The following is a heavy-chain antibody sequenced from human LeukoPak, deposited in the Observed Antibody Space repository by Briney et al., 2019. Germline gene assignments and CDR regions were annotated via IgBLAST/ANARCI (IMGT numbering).Heavy chain of an antibody. CDR2: IYYSGST. V-gene: IGHV4-59*08. Sequence: SETLSLTCTVSGGSISSYYWSWIRQPPGKGLEWIGYIYYSGSTNYNPSLKSRVTISVDTSKNQFSLKLSSVTAADTAVYYCARAPLGIFGVVQPSDGYMDVWGKGTTVTVSS. CDR3: ARAPLGIFGVVQPSDGYMDV. CDR1: GGSISSYY. D-gene: IGHD3-3*01. J-gene: IGHJ6*03.